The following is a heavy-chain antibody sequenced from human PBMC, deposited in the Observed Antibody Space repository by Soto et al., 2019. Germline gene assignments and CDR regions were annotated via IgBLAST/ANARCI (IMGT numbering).Heavy chain of an antibody. J-gene: IGHJ4*02. Sequence: SETLSLTCTVSGGSISSGGYYWSWIRQHPGKGLEWIGYIYYSGSTYYNPSLKSRVTISVDTSKNQFSLKLSSVTAADTAVYYCAREVGSSSSQDYWGQGTLVTVSS. CDR2: IYYSGST. CDR1: GGSISSGGYY. V-gene: IGHV4-31*03. CDR3: AREVGSSSSQDY. D-gene: IGHD6-6*01.